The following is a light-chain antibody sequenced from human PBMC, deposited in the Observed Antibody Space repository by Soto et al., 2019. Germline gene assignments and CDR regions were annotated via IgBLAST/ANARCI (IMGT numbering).Light chain of an antibody. CDR1: SGHSSYA. CDR3: QTWGTGIYVV. CDR2: LNSDGSH. Sequence: QPVLTQSPSASASLGASVKLTCTLSSGHSSYAIAWHQQQPEKGPRYLMKLNSDGSHSKGGGIPDRFSGSSSGAERYLTISSLQSEDEADYYCQTWGTGIYVVFGGGTKLTVL. J-gene: IGLJ2*01. V-gene: IGLV4-69*01.